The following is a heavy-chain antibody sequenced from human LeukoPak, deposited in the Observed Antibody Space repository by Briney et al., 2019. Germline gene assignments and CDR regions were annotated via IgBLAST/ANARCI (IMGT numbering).Heavy chain of an antibody. D-gene: IGHD3-16*01. CDR3: ARVWGD. CDR2: ISGSGGIT. V-gene: IGHV3-23*01. Sequence: GGSLRLSCAASGFTFSNYAMSWVRQAPGKGLEWVSLISGSGGITYYPDSVKGRFTISRDNSKNSLYLQMNSLRAEDTAVYYCARVWGDWGQGTLVTVSS. CDR1: GFTFSNYA. J-gene: IGHJ4*02.